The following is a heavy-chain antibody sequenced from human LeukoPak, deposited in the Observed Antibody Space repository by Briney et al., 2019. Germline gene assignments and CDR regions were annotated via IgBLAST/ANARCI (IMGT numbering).Heavy chain of an antibody. J-gene: IGHJ4*02. CDR2: ISSRSSYI. V-gene: IGHV3-21*01. CDR1: GFTFSSYS. CDR3: AVDPRERRDY. D-gene: IGHD6-25*01. Sequence: PGGSLRLSCAASGFTFSSYSMNWVRQAPGKGLEWVSSISSRSSYIYQADSTKGRFTISRDNAKNSLYLQMNNLRAEDTAKYYCAVDPRERRDYWGQGTLVTVSS.